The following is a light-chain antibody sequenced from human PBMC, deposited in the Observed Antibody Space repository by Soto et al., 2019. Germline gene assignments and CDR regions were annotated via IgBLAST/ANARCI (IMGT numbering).Light chain of an antibody. J-gene: IGKJ2*01. CDR3: QHRSNWPPYT. CDR2: NAS. V-gene: IGKV3-11*01. Sequence: EIGLTQSPATLSLSPGERATLSCRASQSVSSSLAWYQQKPGQAPRLLIYNASNRATGIPARFSGSGSGTDFTLTISSLEPEDFAVYYCQHRSNWPPYTFGQGTKVDIK. CDR1: QSVSSS.